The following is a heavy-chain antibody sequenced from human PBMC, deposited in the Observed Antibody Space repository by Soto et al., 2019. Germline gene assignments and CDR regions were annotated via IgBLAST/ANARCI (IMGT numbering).Heavy chain of an antibody. CDR2: INSDGSVS. CDR3: ARGDCVGGTCYSLAGSFYYYMDV. CDR1: GFTFSNYW. V-gene: IGHV3-74*02. J-gene: IGHJ6*03. D-gene: IGHD2-15*01. Sequence: QLVESGGGLVQPGGSLRLSCAASGFTFSNYWMYWVRQAPGKGLEWVSRINSDGSVSSHADSVKGRLTISRDNVKNTLYLHMDSLRAEDTAVYYCARGDCVGGTCYSLAGSFYYYMDVWGKGTTVTVFS.